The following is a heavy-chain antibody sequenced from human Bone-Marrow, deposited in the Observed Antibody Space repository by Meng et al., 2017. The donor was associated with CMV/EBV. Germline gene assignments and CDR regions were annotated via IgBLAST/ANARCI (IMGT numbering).Heavy chain of an antibody. V-gene: IGHV3-43D*03. CDR1: GFTFSSYG. D-gene: IGHD1-26*01. CDR3: ARGGATFYYHYGMDV. Sequence: GESLKISCAASGFTFSSYGMHWVRQAPGKGLEWVSLINWYGDRTYYADSVKGRFTISRDNSKNSLYLQMNSLRGEDTAFYYCARGGATFYYHYGMDVWGQGTTVTVSS. CDR2: INWYGDRT. J-gene: IGHJ6*02.